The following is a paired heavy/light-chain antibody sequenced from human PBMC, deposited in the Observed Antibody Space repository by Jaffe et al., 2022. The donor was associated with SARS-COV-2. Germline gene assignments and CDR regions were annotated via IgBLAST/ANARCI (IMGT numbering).Light chain of an antibody. J-gene: IGLJ2*01. CDR1: NSNIGHNV. Sequence: QSVLAQPPSLSAAPGQEVTISCSGSNSNIGHNVVSWYQHLPGKAPKLLIYENNNRPSGVPDRFSGSKSGTSATLGITGLQTGDEADYYCATWDSSLSAVVFGGGTKLTVL. CDR3: ATWDSSLSAVV. CDR2: ENN. V-gene: IGLV1-51*02.
Heavy chain of an antibody. CDR1: GGSISTYH. CDR3: ARATGWRGTMDV. Sequence: QVQLQESGPGLVKPSETLSLTCSVSGGSISTYHWSWVRQPPGKGLEWIGYIYYSGNTKTYNPSLKGRVTISADAPKRQFSLNLSSVTAADTAVYYCARATGWRGTMDVWGQGTMVTVSS. J-gene: IGHJ6*02. CDR2: IYYSGNT. V-gene: IGHV4-59*01. D-gene: IGHD3-16*01.